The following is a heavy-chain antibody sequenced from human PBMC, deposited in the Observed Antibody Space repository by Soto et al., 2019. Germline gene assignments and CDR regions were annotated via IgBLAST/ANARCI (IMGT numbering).Heavy chain of an antibody. D-gene: IGHD3-9*01. CDR1: GFTFSSYA. V-gene: IGHV3-64D*06. Sequence: PGGSLRLSCSASGFTFSSYAMHWVRQAPGKGLEYVSAISSNGGSTYYADSVKGRFTISRDNSKNTLYLQMSSLRAEDTAVYYCVTGHYDILTGYYNGRELGGYWGQGTLVTVSS. J-gene: IGHJ4*02. CDR2: ISSNGGST. CDR3: VTGHYDILTGYYNGRELGGY.